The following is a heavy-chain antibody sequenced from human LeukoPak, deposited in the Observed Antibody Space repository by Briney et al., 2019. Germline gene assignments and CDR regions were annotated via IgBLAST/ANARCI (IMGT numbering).Heavy chain of an antibody. V-gene: IGHV4-31*03. CDR3: ARSQYGDYGSYFDY. CDR1: GGSISSGGYY. J-gene: IGHJ4*02. Sequence: SETLSLTCTVSGGSISSGGYYWSWIRQHPGKGLEWIGYIYYSGSTYYNPSLKSRVTISVDTSKNQFSLKLSSVTAADTAVYYCARSQYGDYGSYFDYWGRGTLVTVSS. D-gene: IGHD4-17*01. CDR2: IYYSGST.